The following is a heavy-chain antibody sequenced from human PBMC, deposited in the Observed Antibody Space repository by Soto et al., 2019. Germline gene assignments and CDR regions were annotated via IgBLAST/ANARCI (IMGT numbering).Heavy chain of an antibody. CDR2: TYYRSKWYN. CDR3: ARLIGNSWLDS. CDR1: GDSVSTNSAT. D-gene: IGHD2-8*01. Sequence: SQTLSLTCAISGDSVSTNSATGDWFRQSPSRGLEWLGRTYYRSKWYNDYAVSVKGRITINPDTSNNQFSLQLNSVTPDDTAVYYCARLIGNSWLDSWGQGTLVTVSS. V-gene: IGHV6-1*01. J-gene: IGHJ5*01.